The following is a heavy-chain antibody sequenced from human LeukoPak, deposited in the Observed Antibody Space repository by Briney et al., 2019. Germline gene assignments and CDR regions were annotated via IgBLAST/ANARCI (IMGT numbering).Heavy chain of an antibody. CDR2: IQTKSEGGTA. Sequence: GGSLRLSCAASGFTFSSYAMSWVRQAPGKGLEWVGHIQTKSEGGTADYAAPVRGRFTISRDDSKSTLYLQMNGLKTEDTAVYYCTTDWSRWGQGTLVTVSS. V-gene: IGHV3-15*01. D-gene: IGHD2-8*02. CDR1: GFTFSSYA. J-gene: IGHJ4*02. CDR3: TTDWSR.